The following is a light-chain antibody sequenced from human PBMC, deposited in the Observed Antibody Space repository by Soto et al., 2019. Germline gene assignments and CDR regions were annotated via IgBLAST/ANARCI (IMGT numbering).Light chain of an antibody. CDR3: QAWDSSTVV. CDR2: QDT. J-gene: IGLJ2*01. CDR1: KLGDKF. Sequence: SYELTQPPSVSVSPGQTASITCSGDKLGDKFACWYHQKPGQSPVVVIYQDTKRPSGIPERFSGSNSGNTATLTISGTQAMDEADYYCQAWDSSTVVFGGGTKVTVL. V-gene: IGLV3-1*01.